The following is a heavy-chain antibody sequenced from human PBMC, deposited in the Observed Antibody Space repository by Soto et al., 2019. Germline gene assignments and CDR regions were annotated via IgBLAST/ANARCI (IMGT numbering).Heavy chain of an antibody. CDR3: ARGALRYLDWLLYAPQGDQDNWFDP. D-gene: IGHD3-9*01. CDR1: GFTFSSYG. Sequence: QVQLVESGGGVVQPGRSLRLSCAASGFTFSSYGMHWVRQAPGKGLEWVAVIWYDGSNKYYADSVKGRFTISRDNSKNTLYLQVNSLRGEDTALYYCARGALRYLDWLLYAPQGDQDNWFDPWGQGTLVTVSS. CDR2: IWYDGSNK. J-gene: IGHJ5*02. V-gene: IGHV3-33*01.